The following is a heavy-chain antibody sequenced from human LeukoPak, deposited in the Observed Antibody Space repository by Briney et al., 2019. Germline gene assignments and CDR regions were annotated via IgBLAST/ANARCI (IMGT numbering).Heavy chain of an antibody. Sequence: GGSLRLSCTASGFTLSSSAMSWVRQAPGKGLEWVSTVIGGRGTTFYADSVKGRFTIPKDNSKNTLYLQMNNLGAEDTAVYYCAKGRWSSGRYYFDYWGQGTLVTVSS. D-gene: IGHD1-26*01. V-gene: IGHV3-23*01. CDR1: GFTLSSSA. J-gene: IGHJ4*02. CDR3: AKGRWSSGRYYFDY. CDR2: VIGGRGTT.